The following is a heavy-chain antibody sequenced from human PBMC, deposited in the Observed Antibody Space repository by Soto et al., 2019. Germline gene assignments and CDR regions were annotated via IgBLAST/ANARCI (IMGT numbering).Heavy chain of an antibody. V-gene: IGHV4-31*03. D-gene: IGHD5-12*01. J-gene: IGHJ3*02. CDR1: GGSISSGGYY. Sequence: QVQLQESGPGLVKPSQTLSLTCTVSGGSISSGGYYWSWIRQHPGKGLEWIGYIYYSGSTYYNPSLKSRVTISVDTSKNQFSLKLSSVTAADTAVYYCATGRWLQSEIFNDAFDIWGQGTMVTVSS. CDR2: IYYSGST. CDR3: ATGRWLQSEIFNDAFDI.